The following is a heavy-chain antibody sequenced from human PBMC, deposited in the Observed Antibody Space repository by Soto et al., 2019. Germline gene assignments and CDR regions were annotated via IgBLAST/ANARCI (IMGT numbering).Heavy chain of an antibody. CDR3: AKGELRFLEWATAYFDY. V-gene: IGHV3-23*01. CDR2: ISGSGGST. J-gene: IGHJ4*02. CDR1: GFTFSSAC. D-gene: IGHD3-3*01. Sequence: GGSLGLSCAASGFTFSSACINWVRQAPGKGLEWVSAISGSGGSTYYADSVKGRFTISRDNSKNTLYLQMNSLRAEDTALYYCAKGELRFLEWATAYFDYWGQGTLVTVSS.